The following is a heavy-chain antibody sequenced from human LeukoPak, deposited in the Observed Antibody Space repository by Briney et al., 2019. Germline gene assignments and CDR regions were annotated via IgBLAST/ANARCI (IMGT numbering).Heavy chain of an antibody. Sequence: SVKVSRKASGGTFSSYAISWVRQALGQGLEWMGGIIPIFGTANYAQKFQGRVTITADKSTSTAYMELSSLRSEDTAVYYCARDFQYPGIAAAGMGYFDYWGQGTLVTVSS. CDR2: IIPIFGTA. J-gene: IGHJ4*02. CDR3: ARDFQYPGIAAAGMGYFDY. V-gene: IGHV1-69*06. CDR1: GGTFSSYA. D-gene: IGHD6-13*01.